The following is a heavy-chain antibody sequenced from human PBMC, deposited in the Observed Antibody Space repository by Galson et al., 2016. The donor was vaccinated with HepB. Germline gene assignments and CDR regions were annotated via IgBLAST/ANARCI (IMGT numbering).Heavy chain of an antibody. J-gene: IGHJ4*02. V-gene: IGHV3-7*03. Sequence: SLRLSCAASGFTFSSYWMSWVRQAPGRGLEWVANIKEDGSEKYYVDSVKGRFTISRDNAKNSLYLQMNSLRAEDTAVYYCANIPRRGPFDYWGQGTLVTVSS. CDR3: ANIPRRGPFDY. D-gene: IGHD2-21*01. CDR1: GFTFSSYW. CDR2: IKEDGSEK.